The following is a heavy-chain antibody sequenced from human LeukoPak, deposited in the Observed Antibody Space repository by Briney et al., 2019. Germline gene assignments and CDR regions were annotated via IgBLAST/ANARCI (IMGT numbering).Heavy chain of an antibody. CDR2: INSDGRST. V-gene: IGHV3-74*01. CDR3: AKAAAGTFGWFDP. CDR1: GFTFSRYW. D-gene: IGHD6-13*01. J-gene: IGHJ5*02. Sequence: PGGSLRLSCVASGFTFSRYWMHWVRQAPGKGLVWVSRINSDGRSTNYADSVKGRFSISRDNSKNTLYLQMNSLRAEDTAVYYCAKAAAGTFGWFDPWGQGTLVTVSS.